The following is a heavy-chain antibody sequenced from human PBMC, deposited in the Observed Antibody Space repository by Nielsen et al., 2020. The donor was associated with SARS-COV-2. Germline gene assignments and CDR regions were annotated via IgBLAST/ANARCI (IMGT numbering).Heavy chain of an antibody. J-gene: IGHJ3*01. CDR3: ATLGTLFEPGAVLPRHTVDV. CDR2: FDPEDGER. CDR1: GYTLTHLS. Sequence: ASAKVSCKVFGYTLTHLSMHWVRQAPGKGLEWMGSFDPEDGERVVAPKFQGRVMVTEDTSIDTAYMDVTSLGSEDTAIYYCATLGTLFEPGAVLPRHTVDVWGQGTMVIVTS. D-gene: IGHD5-18*01. V-gene: IGHV1-24*01.